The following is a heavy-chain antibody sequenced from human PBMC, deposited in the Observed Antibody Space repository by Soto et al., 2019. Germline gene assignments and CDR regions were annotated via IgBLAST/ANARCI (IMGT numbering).Heavy chain of an antibody. CDR1: GSTFSSYS. Sequence: GGSLRLSCAASGSTFSSYSMNWVRQAPGKGLEWVSYISSSSSTIYYADSVKGRFTISRDNAKNSLYLQMNSLRAEDTAVYYCARDHFGSGWYWYFDLWGRGTLVTVSS. CDR3: ARDHFGSGWYWYFDL. D-gene: IGHD6-19*01. V-gene: IGHV3-48*01. J-gene: IGHJ2*01. CDR2: ISSSSSTI.